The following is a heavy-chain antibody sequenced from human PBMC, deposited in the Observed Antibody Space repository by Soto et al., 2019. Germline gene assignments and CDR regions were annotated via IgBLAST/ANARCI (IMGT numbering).Heavy chain of an antibody. CDR2: ISGSGGST. CDR1: GFTFSSYA. Sequence: EVQLLESGGGLVQPGGSLRLSCAASGFTFSSYAMSWVRQAPGKGLELVSAISGSGGSTYYADSVKGRFTISRDNSKNTLYLQMNSLRAEDTAVYYCAKGVETAMGPLFYYYYYGMDVWGQGTTVTVSS. V-gene: IGHV3-23*01. D-gene: IGHD5-18*01. J-gene: IGHJ6*02. CDR3: AKGVETAMGPLFYYYYYGMDV.